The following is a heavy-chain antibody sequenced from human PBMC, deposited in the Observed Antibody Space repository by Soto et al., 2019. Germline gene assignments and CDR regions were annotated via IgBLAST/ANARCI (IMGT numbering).Heavy chain of an antibody. Sequence: QVQVVQSGAEVKKPGASVKVSCKASGYTFTSYDINWVRQATGQGLEWMGWMNPNSGNTGYAQKFQGRVTMTRNTSISTAYMELSSLRSEDTAVYFCTIPSAGLPAAIGGYWGQGTLVTVSS. CDR2: MNPNSGNT. CDR3: TIPSAGLPAAIGGY. J-gene: IGHJ4*02. CDR1: GYTFTSYD. D-gene: IGHD2-2*01. V-gene: IGHV1-8*01.